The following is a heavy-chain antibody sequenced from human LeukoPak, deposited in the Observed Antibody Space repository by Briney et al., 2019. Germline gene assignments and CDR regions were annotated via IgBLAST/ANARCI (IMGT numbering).Heavy chain of an antibody. D-gene: IGHD2-8*01. CDR2: INHSGST. V-gene: IGHV4-34*01. J-gene: IGHJ6*03. CDR3: ARVRRMVYAIYYMDV. Sequence: SETLSLTCAVYGGSFSGYYWSWIRQPPGKGLEWIGEINHSGSTNYNPSLKSRVTISVDTSKNQFSLKLGSVTAADTAVYYCARVRRMVYAIYYMDVWGKGTTVTVSS. CDR1: GGSFSGYY.